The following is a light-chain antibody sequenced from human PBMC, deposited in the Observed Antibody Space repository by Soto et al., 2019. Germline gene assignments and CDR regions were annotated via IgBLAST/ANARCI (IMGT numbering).Light chain of an antibody. CDR1: SSDVGGYNY. V-gene: IGLV2-14*01. Sequence: QSALTQPASVSGSPGQSITISCTGTSSDVGGYNYVSWYQQHPGKAPKLMIYEVSNRPSGVSNRFSGSKSGNTASLTISGLQAEDEADYYCSSYTSSSVFGGGTKLT. J-gene: IGLJ3*02. CDR2: EVS. CDR3: SSYTSSSV.